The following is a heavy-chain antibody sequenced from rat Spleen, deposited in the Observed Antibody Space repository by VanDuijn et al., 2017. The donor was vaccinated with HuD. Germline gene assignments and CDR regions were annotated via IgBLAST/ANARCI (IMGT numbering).Heavy chain of an antibody. CDR1: GFSLTSDG. V-gene: IGHV2S12*01. CDR2: VSSGGNT. CDR3: TRVTTEGFDY. D-gene: IGHD1-11*01. J-gene: IGHJ2*01. Sequence: QVQLKESGPGLVQPSQTLSLTCTVSGFSLTSDGVSWVRQPPGKGLEWIAAVSSGGNTYYNSALKSRLSISRDTSKSQVFLKMNSLQTEDTAIYYCTRVTTEGFDYWGQGVMVTVSS.